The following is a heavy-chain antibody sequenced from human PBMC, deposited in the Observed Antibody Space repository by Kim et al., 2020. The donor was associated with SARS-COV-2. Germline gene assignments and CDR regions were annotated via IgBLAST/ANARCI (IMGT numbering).Heavy chain of an antibody. J-gene: IGHJ2*01. CDR2: IYYSGST. Sequence: SETLSLTCTVSGGSISSSSYYWGWIRQPPGKGLEWIGSIYYSGSTYYNPSLKSRVTISVDTSKNQFSLKLSSVTAADTAVYYCARWSGYFDLWGRGTLVTVSS. CDR1: GGSISSSSYY. CDR3: ARWSGYFDL. D-gene: IGHD3-3*01. V-gene: IGHV4-39*01.